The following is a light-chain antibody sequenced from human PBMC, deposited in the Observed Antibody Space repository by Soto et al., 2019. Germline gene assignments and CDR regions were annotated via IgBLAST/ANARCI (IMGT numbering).Light chain of an antibody. CDR3: QQRSNWPIT. Sequence: EIGLTQSPATLYLSLVARATISCRASQSVSSYLAWYQQKPGQAPRLLIYDASNRATGIPARFSGSGSGTDFTLAFGSLVPEDLAVYYFQQRSNWPITFGQGTRLEIK. V-gene: IGKV3-11*01. J-gene: IGKJ5*01. CDR2: DAS. CDR1: QSVSSY.